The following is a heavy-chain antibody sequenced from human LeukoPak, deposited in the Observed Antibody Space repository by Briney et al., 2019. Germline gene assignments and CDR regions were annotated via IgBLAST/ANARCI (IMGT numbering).Heavy chain of an antibody. D-gene: IGHD2-21*01. Sequence: GGSLRLSCAASGFIVNTNYMTWVRQAPGRGLVWVSFIYADGNTYYADSVKGRFTISRDISKNAVYLQMNSLRAEDAAVYFCAKAPVTSCRGAYCYPFDSWGQGTLVTVSS. CDR1: GFIVNTNY. CDR2: IYADGNT. CDR3: AKAPVTSCRGAYCYPFDS. J-gene: IGHJ4*02. V-gene: IGHV3-53*01.